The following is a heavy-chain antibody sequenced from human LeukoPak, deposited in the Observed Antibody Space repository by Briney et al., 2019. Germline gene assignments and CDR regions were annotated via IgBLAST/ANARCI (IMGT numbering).Heavy chain of an antibody. CDR1: GCTFTGYY. J-gene: IGHJ4*02. V-gene: IGHV1-2*02. D-gene: IGHD3-22*01. CDR2: INPNSGGT. Sequence: GASVKVSCKASGCTFTGYYMHWVRQAPGQGLEWMGWINPNSGGTNYAQKFQGRVTMTRDTSISTAYMELSRLRSDDTAVYYCARDSPTYYYDSSGYYESYWGQGTLVTVSS. CDR3: ARDSPTYYYDSSGYYESY.